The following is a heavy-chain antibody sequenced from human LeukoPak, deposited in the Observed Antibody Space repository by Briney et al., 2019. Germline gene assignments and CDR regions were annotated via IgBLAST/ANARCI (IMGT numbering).Heavy chain of an antibody. CDR3: AVGYCSGGSCYSPVDY. J-gene: IGHJ4*02. D-gene: IGHD2-15*01. CDR1: GFTFSDYY. Sequence: GGSLRLSCAASGFTFSDYYMSWIRQAPGKGLEWVSYISSSGSTIYYADSVKGRFTISRDNAKNSLYLQMNSLRAEDTAVYYCAVGYCSGGSCYSPVDYWGQGTLVTVSS. CDR2: ISSSGSTI. V-gene: IGHV3-11*01.